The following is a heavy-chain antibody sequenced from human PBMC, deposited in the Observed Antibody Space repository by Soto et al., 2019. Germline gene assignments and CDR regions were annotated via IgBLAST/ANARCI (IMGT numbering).Heavy chain of an antibody. V-gene: IGHV4-31*03. J-gene: IGHJ5*01. Sequence: QVQLQESGPGLVKPSQTLSLTCSVSGGSISTGVWYWSWVREHPGKGLEWIGDIYYRGTTSYNPSLGSRVTISRDTSKNQVSLKVNSVTAADTAVYYCARVSAGGTRWFDSWGQGIRVTVPS. D-gene: IGHD6-13*01. CDR2: IYYRGTT. CDR1: GGSISTGVWY. CDR3: ARVSAGGTRWFDS.